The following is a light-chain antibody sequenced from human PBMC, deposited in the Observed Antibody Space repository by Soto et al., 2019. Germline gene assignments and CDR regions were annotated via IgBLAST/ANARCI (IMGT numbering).Light chain of an antibody. CDR1: QSVSSSY. CDR3: QQYGSSPWT. V-gene: IGKV3-20*01. CDR2: GAS. Sequence: EIVLTQSPGTLSLSPWERATLSCRASQSVSSSYLAWYRQKPGQAPRLLIYGASSRATGIPDRFSGSGSGTDFTLTISRLEPEDFAVYYCQQYGSSPWTFGQGTKVDNK. J-gene: IGKJ1*01.